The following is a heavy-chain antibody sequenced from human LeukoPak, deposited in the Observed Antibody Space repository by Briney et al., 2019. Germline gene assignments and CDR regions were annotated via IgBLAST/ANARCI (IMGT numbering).Heavy chain of an antibody. D-gene: IGHD3-9*01. CDR1: GFTFSSYS. J-gene: IGHJ5*02. CDR2: ISSSSSYI. Sequence: GGSLRLSCAASGFTFSSYSMNWVRQAPGKGLEWVSSISSSSSYIYYADSVKGRFTISRDNAKNSLCLQMNSLRAEDTAVYYCARAPPYYDILTGYPSWFDPWGQGTLVTVSS. CDR3: ARAPPYYDILTGYPSWFDP. V-gene: IGHV3-21*01.